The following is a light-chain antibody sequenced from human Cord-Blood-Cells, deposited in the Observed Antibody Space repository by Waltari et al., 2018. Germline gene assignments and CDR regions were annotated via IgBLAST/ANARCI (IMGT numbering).Light chain of an antibody. V-gene: IGKV3-11*01. J-gene: IGKJ2*01. CDR2: DAS. CDR1: QSVSSY. Sequence: EIVLTQSPATLSLSPGERATLPCRDSQSVSSYLAWYQQKPGQAPRLLIYDASNRATGIPARFSGSGSGTDFTLTISSLEPEDFAVYYCQQRSNWPPMYTFGQGTKLEIK. CDR3: QQRSNWPPMYT.